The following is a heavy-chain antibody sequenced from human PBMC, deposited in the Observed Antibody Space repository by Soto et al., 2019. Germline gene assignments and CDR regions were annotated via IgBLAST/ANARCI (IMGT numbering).Heavy chain of an antibody. D-gene: IGHD5-18*01. J-gene: IGHJ4*02. CDR3: ARVGYSYDY. Sequence: GRITITADESTSTAYMELSSLRPEDTAVYYCARVGYSYDYWGQGTLVTVSS. V-gene: IGHV1-69*01.